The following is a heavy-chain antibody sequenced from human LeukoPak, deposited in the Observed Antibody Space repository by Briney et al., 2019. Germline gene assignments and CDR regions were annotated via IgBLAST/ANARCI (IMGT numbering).Heavy chain of an antibody. V-gene: IGHV1-8*01. CDR1: GYTFTSYD. CDR3: ARESGIAGTDWFDP. J-gene: IGHJ5*02. Sequence: ASVKVSCKASGYTFTSYDINWVRQATGQGLEWMGWMNPNSGNTGCAQKFQGRVTMTRNTSISTAYMELSSLRSEDTAVYYCARESGIAGTDWFDPWGQGTLVTVSS. D-gene: IGHD6-13*01. CDR2: MNPNSGNT.